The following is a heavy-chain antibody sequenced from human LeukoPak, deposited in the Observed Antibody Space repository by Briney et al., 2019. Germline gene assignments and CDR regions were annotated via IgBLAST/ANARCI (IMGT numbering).Heavy chain of an antibody. CDR3: AKAVGSSGYFSRDAFDI. CDR1: GFTFSSYA. V-gene: IGHV3-23*01. Sequence: GGSLRLSCAPSGFTFSSYAMGWVRQAPGRGLEWVAVISGGGSGTYYADSVRGRFTISRDNSKNTMYLQMNSLRAQDTAIYYCAKAVGSSGYFSRDAFDIWGQGTMVTVSS. CDR2: ISGGGSGT. J-gene: IGHJ3*02. D-gene: IGHD3-22*01.